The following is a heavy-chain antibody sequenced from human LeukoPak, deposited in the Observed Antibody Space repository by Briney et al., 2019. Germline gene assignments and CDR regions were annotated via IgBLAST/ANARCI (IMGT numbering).Heavy chain of an antibody. D-gene: IGHD2-2*02. CDR1: GGSISSGSYY. Sequence: SETLSLTCTVSGGSISSGSYYWSWIRQPAGKGLEWIGRIYTSGSTNYNPSLKSRVTISVDTSKNQFSLKLSSVTAADTAVYYCARVRCSSTSRYNAFDIWGQGTMVTVSS. CDR3: ARVRCSSTSRYNAFDI. J-gene: IGHJ3*02. V-gene: IGHV4-61*02. CDR2: IYTSGST.